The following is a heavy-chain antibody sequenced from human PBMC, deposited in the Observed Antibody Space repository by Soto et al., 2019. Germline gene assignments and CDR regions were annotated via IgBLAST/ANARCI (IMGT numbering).Heavy chain of an antibody. CDR1: GGSFSGYY. Sequence: QVQLQQWGAGLLKPSETLSLTCAVYGGSFSGYYWTWIRQPPGTGLEWIGEINHSGSTNYNPSLKSRGNISVDTSENQFSLKLTAVTAADTAVYYCARDKITGLFDYWGQGTLVTVSS. CDR2: INHSGST. V-gene: IGHV4-34*01. J-gene: IGHJ4*02. D-gene: IGHD2-8*02. CDR3: ARDKITGLFDY.